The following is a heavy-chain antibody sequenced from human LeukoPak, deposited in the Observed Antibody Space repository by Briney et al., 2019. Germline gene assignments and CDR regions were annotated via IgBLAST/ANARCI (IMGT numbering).Heavy chain of an antibody. CDR2: IYDSGST. CDR3: ARGYAPFDP. V-gene: IGHV4-31*03. J-gene: IGHJ5*02. CDR1: GGSISSGGHY. Sequence: SQTLSLTCIVSGGSISSGGHYWSWIRQHPGKGLEWLGYIYDSGSTYYNPSLKSRLTISMDTSKNQFSLKLTSVTAADTAVYYCARGYAPFDPWGQGTLVTVSS. D-gene: IGHD5-12*01.